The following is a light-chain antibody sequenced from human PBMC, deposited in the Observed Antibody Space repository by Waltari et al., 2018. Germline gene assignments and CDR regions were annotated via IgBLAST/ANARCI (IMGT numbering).Light chain of an antibody. J-gene: IGLJ2*01. CDR3: SSCTSSIYPVV. V-gene: IGLV2-14*01. Sequence: QSALTQPASVSGPPGRSHPTSCTGTSRDVGGYTYVSWYQHHPGKAPKLMIFEVSSRPSGCSNRFSGSKSGNTASLTISGLQAEDEADYYCSSCTSSIYPVVFGGGTKLTVL. CDR2: EVS. CDR1: SRDVGGYTY.